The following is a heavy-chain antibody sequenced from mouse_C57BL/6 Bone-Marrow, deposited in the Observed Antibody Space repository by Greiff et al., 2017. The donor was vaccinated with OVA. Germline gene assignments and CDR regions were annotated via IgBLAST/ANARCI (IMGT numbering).Heavy chain of an antibody. D-gene: IGHD2-3*01. Sequence: EVKLMESGGGLVQPGGSLSLSCAASGFTFTDYYMSWVRQPPGKALEWLGFIRNKANGYTTEYSASVKGRFTISRDNSQSILYLQMHALRAEDSATYYCARYGHDGYFYAMDYWGQGTSVTVSS. CDR2: IRNKANGYTT. V-gene: IGHV7-3*01. J-gene: IGHJ4*01. CDR1: GFTFTDYY. CDR3: ARYGHDGYFYAMDY.